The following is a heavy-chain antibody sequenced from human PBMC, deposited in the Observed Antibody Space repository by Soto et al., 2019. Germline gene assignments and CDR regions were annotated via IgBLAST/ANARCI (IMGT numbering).Heavy chain of an antibody. J-gene: IGHJ6*02. Sequence: QVQLVQSGAEVKKPGASVKVSCKASGYTFTGYYMHWVRQAPGQGLEWMGWINPNSGGTNYAQKFQGRVTMTRDTSISTAHRERSRLRADDTAVYYCARRGPRVRGGGLHYGMDVWGQGTTVTVSS. CDR1: GYTFTGYY. V-gene: IGHV1-2*02. D-gene: IGHD3-10*01. CDR2: INPNSGGT. CDR3: ARRGPRVRGGGLHYGMDV.